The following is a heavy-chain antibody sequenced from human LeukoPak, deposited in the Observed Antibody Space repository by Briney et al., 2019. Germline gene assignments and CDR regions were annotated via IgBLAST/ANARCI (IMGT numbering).Heavy chain of an antibody. CDR3: ARNKLEWLFYFDY. CDR2: ISSSGSTI. V-gene: IGHV3-11*01. D-gene: IGHD3-3*01. J-gene: IGHJ4*02. CDR1: GFTSSAYY. Sequence: GRSPRLSCAASGFTSSAYYMSTIRQAPGKGLEWVTYISSSGSTIYYADSVKGRFTISRDNAKHSLYLQMNSLRAEDTAVYYCARNKLEWLFYFDYWGQGTLVTVSS.